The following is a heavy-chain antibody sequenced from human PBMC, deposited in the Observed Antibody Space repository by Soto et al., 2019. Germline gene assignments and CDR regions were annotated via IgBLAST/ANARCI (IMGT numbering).Heavy chain of an antibody. J-gene: IGHJ4*02. CDR1: GYTFTGYY. Sequence: QVQLVQSGAEVKKSGASVMVSCKASGYTFTGYYIHWVRQAPGQGLEWMGWITPNNGGTNYVQKFQGRFTMTRDTSISTAYMELSRLRSDDTAVYYCARDLPIVGTTTWDYWGQGTLVTVSS. CDR2: ITPNNGGT. V-gene: IGHV1-2*02. D-gene: IGHD1-26*01. CDR3: ARDLPIVGTTTWDY.